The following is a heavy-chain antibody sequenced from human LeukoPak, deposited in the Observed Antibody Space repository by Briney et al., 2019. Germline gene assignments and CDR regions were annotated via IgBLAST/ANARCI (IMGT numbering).Heavy chain of an antibody. Sequence: PSETLSLTCAVSGGSISSSNWWSWVRQPPGKGLEWIGEINHSGSTNYNPSLKSRVTISVDTSKNQFSLKLSSVTAADTAVYYCARVGPTYYDSSEYYFDYWGQGTLVTVSS. CDR1: GGSISSSNW. CDR3: ARVGPTYYDSSEYYFDY. V-gene: IGHV4-4*02. D-gene: IGHD3-22*01. CDR2: INHSGST. J-gene: IGHJ4*02.